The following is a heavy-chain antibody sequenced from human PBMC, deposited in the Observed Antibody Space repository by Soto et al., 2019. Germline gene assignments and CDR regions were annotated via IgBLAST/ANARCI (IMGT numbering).Heavy chain of an antibody. CDR2: MSSSSSYI. CDR3: ARDGYGDYEVSDY. V-gene: IGHV3-21*01. CDR1: RFTFSSYS. J-gene: IGHJ4*02. Sequence: EVQLVESGGGLVKPGGTLRLSCAASRFTFSSYSMNWVRQAPGKGLEWVSTMSSSSSYIYYADSVKGRFTISRDNAKNSLYLEMNSLRADDTAVYYCARDGYGDYEVSDYCGQGTLVTVSS. D-gene: IGHD4-17*01.